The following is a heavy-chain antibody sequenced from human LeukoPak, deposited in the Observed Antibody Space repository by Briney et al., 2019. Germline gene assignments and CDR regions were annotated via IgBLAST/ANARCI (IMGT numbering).Heavy chain of an antibody. D-gene: IGHD3-10*01. CDR3: ARHSVEERWFGEFDY. CDR1: GGSFSGYY. V-gene: IGHV4-34*01. J-gene: IGHJ4*02. Sequence: PSETLSLTCAVYGGSFSGYYWSWIRQPPGKGLEWIGEINHSGSTNYNPSLKSRVTISVDTSKNQFSLKLSSVTAADTAVYYCARHSVEERWFGEFDYWGQGTLVTVSS. CDR2: INHSGST.